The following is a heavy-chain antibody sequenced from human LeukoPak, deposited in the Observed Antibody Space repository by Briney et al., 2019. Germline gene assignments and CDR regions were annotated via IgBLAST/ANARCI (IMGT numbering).Heavy chain of an antibody. Sequence: SETLSLTCTVSSGSISSGGYYWSWIRQPPGKGLEWIGYIYHSGSTYYNPSLKSRVTISVDRSKNQFSLKLSSVTAADTAVYYCARDKGGKSTVTTLGYYMDVWGKGTTVTVSS. J-gene: IGHJ6*03. CDR1: SGSISSGGYY. D-gene: IGHD4-11*01. V-gene: IGHV4-30-2*01. CDR3: ARDKGGKSTVTTLGYYMDV. CDR2: IYHSGST.